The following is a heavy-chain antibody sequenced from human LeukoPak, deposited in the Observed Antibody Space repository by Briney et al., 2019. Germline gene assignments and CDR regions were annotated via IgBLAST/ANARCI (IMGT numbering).Heavy chain of an antibody. CDR2: ISYDGSNK. D-gene: IGHD3-3*01. V-gene: IGHV3-30-3*02. CDR1: GFTFSSYA. J-gene: IGHJ4*02. CDR3: ARSPFGVVINYLDY. Sequence: PGGSLRLSCAASGFTFSSYAMHWVRQAPGKGLEWVAVISYDGSNKYYADSVKGRFTISRDNSKNTLYLQMNSLRAEDTAVYYCARSPFGVVINYLDYWGQGTLVTVSS.